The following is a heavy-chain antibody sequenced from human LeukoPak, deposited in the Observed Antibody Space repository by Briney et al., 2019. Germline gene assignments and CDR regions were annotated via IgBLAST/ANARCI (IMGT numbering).Heavy chain of an antibody. V-gene: IGHV5-51*01. J-gene: IGHJ4*02. CDR1: GYRFTTYW. CDR2: IYPGDSNT. D-gene: IGHD6-13*01. CDR3: ARADLAAAGFFDY. Sequence: GESLKISCQGSGYRFTTYWIGWVRQMPGKGLEWMGIIYPGDSNTRYSPSFQGQVTISADKSISTAYLQWSSLKASDTAMYYCARADLAAAGFFDYWGQGTLVTVSS.